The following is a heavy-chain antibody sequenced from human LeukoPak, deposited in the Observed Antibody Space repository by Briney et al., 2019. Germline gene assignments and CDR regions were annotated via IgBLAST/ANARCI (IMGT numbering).Heavy chain of an antibody. CDR2: TYYRSKWYN. J-gene: IGHJ5*02. CDR1: GDSVSSKSTA. V-gene: IGHV6-1*01. Sequence: SQTLSLTCAISGDSVSSKSTAWNWIRQSPSRGLEWLGRTYYRSKWYNDYAVSVKSRITINPDTSKNQFSLQLNSVTPEDTAVYYCARDGPSYCTNGVCKNWFDPWGQGTLVTVSS. D-gene: IGHD2-8*01. CDR3: ARDGPSYCTNGVCKNWFDP.